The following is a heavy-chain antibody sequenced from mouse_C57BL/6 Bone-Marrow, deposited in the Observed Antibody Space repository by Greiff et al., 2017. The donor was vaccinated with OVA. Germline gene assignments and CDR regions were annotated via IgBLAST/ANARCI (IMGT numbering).Heavy chain of an antibody. CDR1: GFTIKNTY. CDR3: APDSSGYPYYFDD. CDR2: IDPANGNT. D-gene: IGHD3-2*02. Sequence: VQLQQSVAELVRPGASVKLSCTASGFTIKNTYMHWVKQRPEQGLEWIGRIDPANGNTKYAPKFQGKATITADTSSTTAYLQLSSLTSEDTAIYYCAPDSSGYPYYFDDWGQGTTLTVSS. V-gene: IGHV14-3*01. J-gene: IGHJ2*01.